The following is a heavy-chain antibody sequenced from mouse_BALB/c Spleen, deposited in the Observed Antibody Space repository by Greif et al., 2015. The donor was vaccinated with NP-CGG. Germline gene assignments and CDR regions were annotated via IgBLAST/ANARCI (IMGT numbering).Heavy chain of an antibody. Sequence: EVQLQESGPGLVKPSQSLSLTCSVTGYSITSGYYWNWIRQFPGNKLEWMGYISYDGSNNYNPSLKNRISITRDTSKNQFFLKLNSVTTEDTATYYCAITGRGYYFDYWGQGTTLTVSS. CDR2: ISYDGSN. D-gene: IGHD4-1*01. CDR3: AITGRGYYFDY. V-gene: IGHV3-6*02. CDR1: GYSITSGYY. J-gene: IGHJ2*01.